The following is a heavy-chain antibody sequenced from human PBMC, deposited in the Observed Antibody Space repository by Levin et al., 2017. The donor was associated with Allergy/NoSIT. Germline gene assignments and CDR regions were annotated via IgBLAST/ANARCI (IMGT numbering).Heavy chain of an antibody. V-gene: IGHV1-69*04. CDR3: AKDYGDYPTAVYYYYYYYMDV. CDR1: GGTFSSYA. Sequence: KISCKASGGTFSSYAISWVRQAPGQGLEWMGRIIPILGIANYAQKFQGRVTITADKSTSTAYMELSSLRSEDTAVYYCAKDYGDYPTAVYYYYYYYMDVWGKGTTVTVSS. CDR2: IIPILGIA. J-gene: IGHJ6*03. D-gene: IGHD4-17*01.